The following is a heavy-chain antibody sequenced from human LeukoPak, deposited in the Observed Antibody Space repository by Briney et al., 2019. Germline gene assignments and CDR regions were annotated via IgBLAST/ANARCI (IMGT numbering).Heavy chain of an antibody. CDR1: GYTFTSYG. J-gene: IGHJ4*02. CDR3: ARQVRGVLDY. CDR2: IIPIFGTA. D-gene: IGHD3-10*01. Sequence: EASVKVSCKASGYTFTSYGISWVRQAPGQGLEWMGGIIPIFGTANYAQKFQGRVTITTDESTSTAYMELSSLRSEDTAVYYCARQVRGVLDYWGQGTLVTVSS. V-gene: IGHV1-69*05.